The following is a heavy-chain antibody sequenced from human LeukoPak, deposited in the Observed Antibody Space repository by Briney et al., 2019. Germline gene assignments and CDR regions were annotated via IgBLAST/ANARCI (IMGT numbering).Heavy chain of an antibody. CDR1: GGSISSGGYY. D-gene: IGHD5-12*01. CDR2: IYYSGST. CDR3: ARDQRGYSGIDY. J-gene: IGHJ4*02. Sequence: SETLSLTCTVSGGSISSGGYYWSWIRQHPGKGLEWIGYIYYSGSTYYNPSLKSRVTISVDTSKNQFSLKLSSVTAADTAVYYCARDQRGYSGIDYWGQGTLVTVSS. V-gene: IGHV4-31*03.